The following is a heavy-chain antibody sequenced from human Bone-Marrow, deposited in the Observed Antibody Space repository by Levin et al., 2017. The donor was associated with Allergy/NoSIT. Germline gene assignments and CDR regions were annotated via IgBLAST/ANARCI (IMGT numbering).Heavy chain of an antibody. Sequence: SQTLSLTCTVSGGSISSSSYYWGWIRQPPGKGLEWIGSIYYSGSTYYNPSLKSRVTISVDTSKNQFSLKLSSVTAADTAVYYCASPGAYDSSGYLYNWFDPWGQGTLVTVSS. CDR1: GGSISSSSYY. V-gene: IGHV4-39*01. D-gene: IGHD3-22*01. J-gene: IGHJ5*02. CDR3: ASPGAYDSSGYLYNWFDP. CDR2: IYYSGST.